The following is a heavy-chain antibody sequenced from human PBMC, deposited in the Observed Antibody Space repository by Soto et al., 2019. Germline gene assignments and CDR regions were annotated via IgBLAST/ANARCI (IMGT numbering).Heavy chain of an antibody. CDR2: IIPILGIA. Sequence: SVKVSCKASGGTFSSYTISWVRQAPGQGLEWMGRIIPILGIANYAQKFQGRVTITADKSTSTAYMELSSLRSEDTAVYYCASIKFYCSGRHVTSLLKLDGWGKGNTVTVSS. J-gene: IGHJ6*04. V-gene: IGHV1-69*02. CDR3: ASIKFYCSGRHVTSLLKLDG. CDR1: GGTFSSYT. D-gene: IGHD3-10*01.